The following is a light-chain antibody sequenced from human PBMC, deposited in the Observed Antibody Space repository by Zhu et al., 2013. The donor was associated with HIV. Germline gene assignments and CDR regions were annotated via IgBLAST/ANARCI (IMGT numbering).Light chain of an antibody. Sequence: DIVMTQSPDSLAVSLGERATINCKSSQSVLHSSNNKNFLAWYQQKPGQPPKLLIYWASTRKSGVPGRFSGSGSGTDFTLIIGSLQAEDVAVYYCQQYYSSPLTFGGGTKVEIK. CDR3: QQYYSSPLT. CDR1: QSVLHSSNNKNF. V-gene: IGKV4-1*01. J-gene: IGKJ4*01. CDR2: WAS.